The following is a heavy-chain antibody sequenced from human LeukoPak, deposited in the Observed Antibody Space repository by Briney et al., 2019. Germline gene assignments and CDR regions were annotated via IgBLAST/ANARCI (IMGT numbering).Heavy chain of an antibody. CDR3: ARVPRGDSSIDY. D-gene: IGHD6-13*01. J-gene: IGHJ4*02. Sequence: PSETLSLTCTVSGGSISSSSYYWGWIRQPPGKGLERIGSIYYSGSTYYNPSLKSRVTISVDTSKNQFSLKLSSVTAADTAVYYCARVPRGDSSIDYWGQGTLVTVSS. CDR1: GGSISSSSYY. V-gene: IGHV4-39*01. CDR2: IYYSGST.